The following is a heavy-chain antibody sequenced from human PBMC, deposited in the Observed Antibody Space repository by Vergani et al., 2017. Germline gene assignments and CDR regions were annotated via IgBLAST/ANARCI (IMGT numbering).Heavy chain of an antibody. D-gene: IGHD2-15*01. CDR2: IRSKANSYAT. CDR1: GFTFSGSA. J-gene: IGHJ6*02. CDR3: TRRLGYCSGGSCYGYYGMDV. Sequence: EVQLVESGGGLVQPGGSLKLSCAASGFTFSGSAMHWVRQASGKGLEWVGRIRSKANSYATAYAASVKGRFTISRDDSKNTAYLQMNSLKTDDTAVYYCTRRLGYCSGGSCYGYYGMDVWGQGTTVTVSS. V-gene: IGHV3-73*01.